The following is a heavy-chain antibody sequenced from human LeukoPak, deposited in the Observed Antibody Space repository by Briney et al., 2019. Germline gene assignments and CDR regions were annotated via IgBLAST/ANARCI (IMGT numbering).Heavy chain of an antibody. CDR2: INHSGST. CDR1: GFTFSDYY. Sequence: GSLRLSCAASGFTFSDYYMSWIRQPPGKGLEWIGEINHSGSTNYNPSLKSRVTISVDTFKNQFSLNLSSVTAADTAVYYCARAVLRYFDWTSYWYFDLWGRGTLVTVSS. J-gene: IGHJ2*01. CDR3: ARAVLRYFDWTSYWYFDL. D-gene: IGHD3-9*01. V-gene: IGHV4-34*01.